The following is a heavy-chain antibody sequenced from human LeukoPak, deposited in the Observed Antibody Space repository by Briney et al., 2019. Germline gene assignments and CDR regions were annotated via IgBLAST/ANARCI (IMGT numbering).Heavy chain of an antibody. CDR3: ARDGYGGNSGVFDY. CDR2: IYYSGST. D-gene: IGHD4-23*01. CDR1: GGSISSGGYY. V-gene: IGHV4-31*03. Sequence: SETLSLTCTVSGGSISSGGYYWSWIRQHPGKGLERIGYIYYSGSTYYNPSLKSRITISVDTSKNQFSLKLSSVTAADTAVYYCARDGYGGNSGVFDYWGQGTLVTVSS. J-gene: IGHJ4*02.